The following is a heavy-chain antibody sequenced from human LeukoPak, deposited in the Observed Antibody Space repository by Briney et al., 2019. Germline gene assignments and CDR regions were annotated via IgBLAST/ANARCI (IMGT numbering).Heavy chain of an antibody. D-gene: IGHD2-2*01. CDR3: ARDYVVPAALDY. CDR2: ISRSSSTI. J-gene: IGHJ4*02. CDR1: GFTFSTYS. V-gene: IGHV3-48*04. Sequence: GGSLRLSCAASGFTFSTYSMNWVRRAPGKGLEWVSYISRSSSTIYYADSVKGRFTISRDNAKNSLYLQMNSLRAEDTAVYYCARDYVVPAALDYWGQGTLVTVSS.